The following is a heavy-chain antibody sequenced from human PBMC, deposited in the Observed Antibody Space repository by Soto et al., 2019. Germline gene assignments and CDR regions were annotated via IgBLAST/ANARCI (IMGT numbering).Heavy chain of an antibody. CDR1: GFTFSSYA. CDR2: ISGSGVST. V-gene: IGHV3-23*01. J-gene: IGHJ6*02. D-gene: IGHD3-10*01. CDR3: AKDHRIWGRLVEYMDV. Sequence: PGGPLRLSCAASGFTFSSYALGWVRQAPGRGLECVSAISGSGVSTFYADSVKGRFTISRDTSKNTLYLQMNTLTAEDTAVYYCAKDHRIWGRLVEYMDVWGQGTTVTVSS.